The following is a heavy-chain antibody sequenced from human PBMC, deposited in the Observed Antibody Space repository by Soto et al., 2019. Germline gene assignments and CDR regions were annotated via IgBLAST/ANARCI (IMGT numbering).Heavy chain of an antibody. CDR2: IYHSGRT. J-gene: IGHJ5*02. CDR3: ARVGPYCGGDCYSPPP. V-gene: IGHV4-38-2*01. D-gene: IGHD2-21*02. Sequence: TSDTLSLTYAVSGYSISNGYYWGWIRQPPGKGLEWIGTIYHSGRTYYNPSLKSRVTISVDASENHFSLKLSSVTAADTAVYYCARVGPYCGGDCYSPPPWGQGTLVTVSS. CDR1: GYSISNGYY.